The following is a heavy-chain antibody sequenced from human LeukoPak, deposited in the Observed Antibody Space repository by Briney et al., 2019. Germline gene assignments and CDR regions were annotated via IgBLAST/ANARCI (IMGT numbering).Heavy chain of an antibody. J-gene: IGHJ4*02. Sequence: PGGSLRLSCAASGFTFRSYSMNWVRQAPGKRLEWVSYISSSSSTIYYADSVKGRFTISRDNAKNSLYLQMNSLRAEDTAVYYCAREVGAFDYWGQGTLVTVSS. V-gene: IGHV3-48*04. CDR1: GFTFRSYS. CDR3: AREVGAFDY. CDR2: ISSSSSTI. D-gene: IGHD1-26*01.